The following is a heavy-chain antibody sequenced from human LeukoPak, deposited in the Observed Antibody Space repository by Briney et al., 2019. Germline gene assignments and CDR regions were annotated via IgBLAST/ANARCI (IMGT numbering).Heavy chain of an antibody. CDR1: GFTFIIFG. D-gene: IGHD6-13*01. V-gene: IGHV3-33*01. J-gene: IGHJ4*02. CDR3: VRGVGVSRFNYLDS. CDR2: IWYDASNK. Sequence: GGSLRLSCAAYGFTFIIFGMHWVRQAPGKGLEWVAVIWYDASNKYYADSVKGRFTISRDNSKNTLYLQMNSLRDDDTAVYYCVRGVGVSRFNYLDSWGQGTLVIVSS.